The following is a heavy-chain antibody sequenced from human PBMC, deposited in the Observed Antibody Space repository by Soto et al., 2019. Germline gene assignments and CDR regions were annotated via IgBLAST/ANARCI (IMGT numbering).Heavy chain of an antibody. J-gene: IGHJ4*02. V-gene: IGHV3-21*01. CDR1: GFTFSSYS. Sequence: GSLRLSGAASGFTFSSYSMNWVRQAPGKGLEWVSSLSSSSGHIYYADSVKGRFTISRDNAKNSLYLQMNSLRAEDTAVYYCVRHWLATREFDYWGQGTLVTVSS. CDR2: LSSSSGHI. CDR3: VRHWLATREFDY. D-gene: IGHD1-26*01.